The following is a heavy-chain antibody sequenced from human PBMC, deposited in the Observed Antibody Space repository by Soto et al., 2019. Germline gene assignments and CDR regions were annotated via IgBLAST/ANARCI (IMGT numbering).Heavy chain of an antibody. CDR3: AREYSSSLGMDV. D-gene: IGHD6-6*01. Sequence: PGGSLRLSCAASGFTFSSYSMNWVRQAPGKGLEWVSSISSSSSYIYYADSVKGRFTISRDSAKNSLYLQMNSLRAEDTAVYYCAREYSSSLGMDVWGQGTTVTVSS. CDR2: ISSSSSYI. CDR1: GFTFSSYS. J-gene: IGHJ6*02. V-gene: IGHV3-21*01.